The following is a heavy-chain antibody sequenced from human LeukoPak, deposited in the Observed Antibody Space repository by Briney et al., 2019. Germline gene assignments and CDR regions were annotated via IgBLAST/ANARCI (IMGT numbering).Heavy chain of an antibody. CDR2: IWYDGSNK. V-gene: IGHV3-33*01. D-gene: IGHD2-2*01. CDR1: GFTFSSYG. J-gene: IGHJ4*02. Sequence: GGSLRLSCAASGFTFSSYGMHWVRQAPGKGLEWVAVIWYDGSNKYYADSVKGRFTISRDNSKNTLYLQMNSLRAEDTAVYYCARRGCSSTSCYFLDYWGQGTLVTVSS. CDR3: ARRGCSSTSCYFLDY.